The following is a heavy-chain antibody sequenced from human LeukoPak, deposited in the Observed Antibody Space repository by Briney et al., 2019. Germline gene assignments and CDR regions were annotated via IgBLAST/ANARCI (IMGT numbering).Heavy chain of an antibody. CDR1: GYTFSSNG. CDR3: ARRQGTTLNFDY. D-gene: IGHD1-1*01. J-gene: IGHJ4*02. V-gene: IGHV1-18*01. CDR2: INAYNGNT. Sequence: GASVKVSCKASGYTFSSNGFSWVRQPPGQGLEWMGWINAYNGNTNYAQNLQGRVTMTTDTSTSTAYMELRSLRSDDTAVYYCARRQGTTLNFDYWGQGTLVTVSS.